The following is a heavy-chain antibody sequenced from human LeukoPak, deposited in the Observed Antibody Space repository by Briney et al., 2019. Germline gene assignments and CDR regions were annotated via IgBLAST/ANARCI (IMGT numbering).Heavy chain of an antibody. D-gene: IGHD6-19*01. Sequence: SETLSLTCAVYGGSFSGYYWSWLRQPPGKGLEWIGEINHSGSTNYNPSLKSRVTISVDTSKNQFSLKLSSVTAADTAVYYCARAGGYSSGWYVGGFDYWGQGTLVTVSS. CDR2: INHSGST. V-gene: IGHV4-34*01. J-gene: IGHJ4*02. CDR3: ARAGGYSSGWYVGGFDY. CDR1: GGSFSGYY.